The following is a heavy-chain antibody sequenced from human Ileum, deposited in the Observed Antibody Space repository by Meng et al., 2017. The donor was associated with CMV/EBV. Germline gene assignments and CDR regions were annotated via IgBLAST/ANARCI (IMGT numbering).Heavy chain of an antibody. D-gene: IGHD1-26*01. V-gene: IGHV3-7*01. Sequence: GESLKISCAAAGFTLGDYWMSWVRQVPGKGLEWVADIKQDGSKKYYAASVKGRFTISRDNAKRSLYLQMNSLRVEDTSVCYCASLWEGGYWGQGTLVTVSS. J-gene: IGHJ4*02. CDR2: IKQDGSKK. CDR1: GFTLGDYW. CDR3: ASLWEGGY.